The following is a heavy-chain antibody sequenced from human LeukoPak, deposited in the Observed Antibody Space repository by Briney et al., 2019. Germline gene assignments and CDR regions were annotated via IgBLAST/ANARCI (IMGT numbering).Heavy chain of an antibody. CDR2: ISPYNGNT. CDR3: AITSVRGSYRFLDY. J-gene: IGHJ4*02. D-gene: IGHD3-16*02. Sequence: ASVKVSCKASGYTXTNYGITWVRQAPGQGLESMGWISPYNGNTNYAQKLQDRVTMTTDTSTSTAYMELRSLRSDDTAVYYCAITSVRGSYRFLDYWGQGTLVTVSS. V-gene: IGHV1-18*01. CDR1: GYTXTNYG.